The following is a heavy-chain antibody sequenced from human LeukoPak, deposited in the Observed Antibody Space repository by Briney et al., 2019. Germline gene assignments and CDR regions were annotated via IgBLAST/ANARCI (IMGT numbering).Heavy chain of an antibody. CDR3: AGDQDYAFDY. CDR1: GFTFSIYS. CDR2: ISSGSSAV. Sequence: PGGSPRISFGASGFTFSIYSMNWVRQAPGKGVEWVSYISSGSSAVYYADSVKGRFTISRDNAKDSLYLQMNSLRDEDTAVYYCAGDQDYAFDYWGQGTLVTVSS. D-gene: IGHD4-17*01. J-gene: IGHJ4*02. V-gene: IGHV3-48*02.